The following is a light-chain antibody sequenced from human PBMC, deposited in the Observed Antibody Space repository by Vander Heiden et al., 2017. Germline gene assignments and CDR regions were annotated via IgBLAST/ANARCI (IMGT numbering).Light chain of an antibody. Sequence: IQMTPPPSSRSAAVGDRETNTGRASQSISSYLKWYQQKPGKAPKSLIYAASSLQSGVPPRCSGSGAGTDFTLTISSRQPEDFAAYYCQQSYNTLPRTFGGGTKVEIK. CDR1: QSISSY. CDR3: QQSYNTLPRT. J-gene: IGKJ4*01. V-gene: IGKV1-39*01. CDR2: AAS.